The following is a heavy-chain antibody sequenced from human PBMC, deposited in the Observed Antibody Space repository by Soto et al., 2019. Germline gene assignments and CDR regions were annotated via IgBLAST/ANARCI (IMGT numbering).Heavy chain of an antibody. D-gene: IGHD6-13*01. CDR2: ISYDGSNK. Sequence: GGSLRLSCAASGFTFSSYGMHWVRQAPGKGLEWVAVISYDGSNKYYADSVKGRFTISRDNSKNTLYLQMNSLRAEDTAVYYCAKDRRYSSSWYKGYYFDYWGQGTLITV. V-gene: IGHV3-30*18. CDR1: GFTFSSYG. CDR3: AKDRRYSSSWYKGYYFDY. J-gene: IGHJ4*02.